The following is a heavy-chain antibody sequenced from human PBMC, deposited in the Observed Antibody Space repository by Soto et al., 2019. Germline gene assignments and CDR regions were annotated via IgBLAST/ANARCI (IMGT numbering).Heavy chain of an antibody. V-gene: IGHV4-31*02. CDR1: GGSISTGGRY. CDR2: IYYSGNT. J-gene: IGHJ3*02. D-gene: IGHD1-1*01. CDR3: AQALVFTGGDVFDI. Sequence: QVRLQDWGRGLVKPSQNLSLKCSVSGGSISTGGRYWSWIRQLPGKGLEWIGDIYYSGNTYYNASLKSRVSISVEAAKNQFSLKLSSVTAADTAVYYCAQALVFTGGDVFDIWGQGRLVTVSS.